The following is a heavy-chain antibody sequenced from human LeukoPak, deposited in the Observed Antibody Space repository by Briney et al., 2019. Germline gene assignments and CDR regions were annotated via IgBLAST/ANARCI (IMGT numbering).Heavy chain of an antibody. Sequence: GGSLRLSCVASEFSLSRNGMHWVRQAPGKGLEWVAVISYDGTNKDYADSVKGRFTISRDNSKNTLYLQMNSLRAEDTAVYYCAKDRIGVAAPKAYFDSWGQGTLVTVSS. D-gene: IGHD6-19*01. CDR2: ISYDGTNK. CDR3: AKDRIGVAAPKAYFDS. J-gene: IGHJ4*02. V-gene: IGHV3-30*18. CDR1: EFSLSRNG.